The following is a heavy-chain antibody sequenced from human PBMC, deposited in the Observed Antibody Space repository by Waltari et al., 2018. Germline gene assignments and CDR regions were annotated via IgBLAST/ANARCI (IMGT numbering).Heavy chain of an antibody. CDR2: IIPIFGTA. CDR1: GGTFSSYA. V-gene: IGHV1-69*01. CDR3: ARGGAAAAKSINHYYYYYYGMDV. Sequence: QVQLVQSGAEVKKPGSSVKVSCKASGGTFSSYALSWVRQAPGQGLEWMGGIIPIFGTANYAQKFQGRVTITADESTSTAYMELSSLRSEDTAVYYCARGGAAAAKSINHYYYYYYGMDVWGQGTTVTVSS. D-gene: IGHD6-13*01. J-gene: IGHJ6*02.